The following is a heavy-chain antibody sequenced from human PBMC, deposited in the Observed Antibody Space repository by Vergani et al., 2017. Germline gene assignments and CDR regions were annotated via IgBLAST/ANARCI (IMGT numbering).Heavy chain of an antibody. CDR3: AANGSGSYGPLDWFDP. CDR1: GGSFSGYY. V-gene: IGHV4-34*01. CDR2: INHSGST. D-gene: IGHD3-10*01. J-gene: IGHJ5*02. Sequence: QVQLQQWGAGLLKPSETLSLTCAVYGGSFSGYYWSWIRQPPGKGLEWIGEINHSGSTNYNPSLKSRVTISVDTSKNQFSLKLSSVTAADTAVYYCAANGSGSYGPLDWFDPWGQGTLVTVSS.